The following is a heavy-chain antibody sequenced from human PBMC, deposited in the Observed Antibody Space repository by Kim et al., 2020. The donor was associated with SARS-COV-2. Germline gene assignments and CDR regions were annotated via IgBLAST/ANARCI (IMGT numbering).Heavy chain of an antibody. D-gene: IGHD2-21*02. J-gene: IGHJ5*02. CDR1: GGSFSGYY. CDR2: INHSGST. V-gene: IGHV4-34*01. Sequence: SETLSLTYAVYGGSFSGYYWSWIRQPPGKGLEWIGEINHSGSTNYNPSLKSRVTISVDTSKNQFSLKLSSVTAADTAVYYCARGGIERWRHWFDPWGQGTLVTVSS. CDR3: ARGGIERWRHWFDP.